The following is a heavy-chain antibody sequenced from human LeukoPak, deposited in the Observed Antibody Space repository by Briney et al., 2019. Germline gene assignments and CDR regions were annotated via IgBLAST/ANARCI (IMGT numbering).Heavy chain of an antibody. J-gene: IGHJ6*03. V-gene: IGHV1-46*01. CDR1: GSTFTDYY. CDR3: AREAYSGTRYYYYYMDV. CDR2: INPSGGST. D-gene: IGHD1-26*01. Sequence: ASVKVSCKASGSTFTDYYMHWVRQAPGQGLEWMGIINPSGGSTSYAQKFQGRVTMTRDMSTSTVYMELSSLRSEDTAVYYCAREAYSGTRYYYYYMDVWGKGTTVTISS.